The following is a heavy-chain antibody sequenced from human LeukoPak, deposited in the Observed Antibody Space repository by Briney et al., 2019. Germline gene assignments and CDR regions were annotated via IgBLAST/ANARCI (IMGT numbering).Heavy chain of an antibody. J-gene: IGHJ5*02. CDR1: GYTFTSYD. CDR2: MDPNSGNT. Sequence: EASVKVSCKASGYTFTSYDINWVRQAPGQGLEWMGWMDPNSGNTGYAQKFQGRVTITRNTSINTAYMELSSLRFEDTAVYYCARVDSSGLDWFDPWGQGTLVTVSS. D-gene: IGHD6-19*01. CDR3: ARVDSSGLDWFDP. V-gene: IGHV1-8*03.